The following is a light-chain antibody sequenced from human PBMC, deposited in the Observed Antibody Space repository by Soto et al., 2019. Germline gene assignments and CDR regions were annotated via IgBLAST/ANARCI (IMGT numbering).Light chain of an antibody. J-gene: IGKJ1*01. Sequence: DVQMTQSPSSLSASLGDILTLTCRASQTVTSYLNWYQQKPGKAPKLLIYAASTLQSGVPSRFGGSGSGTEFTLTIISLQPEDFATYYCQQSYRFPKTFGRGTKVDIK. CDR1: QTVTSY. CDR3: QQSYRFPKT. V-gene: IGKV1-39*01. CDR2: AAS.